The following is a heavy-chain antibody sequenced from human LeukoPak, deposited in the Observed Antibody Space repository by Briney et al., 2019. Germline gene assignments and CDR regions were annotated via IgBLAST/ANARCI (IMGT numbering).Heavy chain of an antibody. V-gene: IGHV4-59*08. CDR3: ARRGIAAAGTFDY. CDR2: IYYSGST. CDR1: GGSISSYY. Sequence: TLSLTCTVSGGSISSYYWSWIRQPPGKGLEWIGYIYYSGSTNYNPSLKSRVTISVHTSKNQFSLKLSSVTAADTAVYYCARRGIAAAGTFDYWGQGTLVTVSS. D-gene: IGHD6-13*01. J-gene: IGHJ4*02.